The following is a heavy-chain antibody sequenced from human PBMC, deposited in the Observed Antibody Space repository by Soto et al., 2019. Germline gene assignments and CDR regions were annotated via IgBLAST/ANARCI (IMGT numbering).Heavy chain of an antibody. CDR2: IYWDDDK. Sequence: QITLKESGPTLVKPTQTLTLTCTFSGFSLSTSEVGVGWIRQPPGKALEWLALIYWDDDKRYSPSLKSRLTITKDTSKNQVVFTMINMDPVDTATYYCAHSLGYCSGGSCIKTYDFDYWGQGTLVTVSS. J-gene: IGHJ4*02. V-gene: IGHV2-5*02. D-gene: IGHD2-15*01. CDR1: GFSLSTSEVG. CDR3: AHSLGYCSGGSCIKTYDFDY.